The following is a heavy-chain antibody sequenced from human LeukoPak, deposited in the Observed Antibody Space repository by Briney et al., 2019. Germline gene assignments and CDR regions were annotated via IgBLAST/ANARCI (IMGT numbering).Heavy chain of an antibody. CDR3: ARGGGSSDY. D-gene: IGHD1-26*01. V-gene: IGHV4-34*01. CDR1: GGSFSGYY. CDR2: INHSGST. Sequence: PSEALSLTCAVYGGSFSGYYWSWIRQPPGKGLEWIGEINHSGSTNYNPSLKSRVTISVDTSKNQFSLKLSSVTAADTAVYYCARGGGSSDYWGQGTLVTVSS. J-gene: IGHJ4*02.